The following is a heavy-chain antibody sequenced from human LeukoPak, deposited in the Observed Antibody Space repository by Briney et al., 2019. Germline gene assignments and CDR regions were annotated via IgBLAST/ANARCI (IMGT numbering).Heavy chain of an antibody. J-gene: IGHJ6*02. Sequence: GASVKVSCKASGYTFTSYYMHWVRQAPGQGLEWMGIINPSGGSTSYAQKFQGRVTMTRDTSTSTVYMELSSLRSEDTAVYYCARDSAQQLVRYGMDVWGQGTTVTVSS. V-gene: IGHV1-46*01. CDR1: GYTFTSYY. D-gene: IGHD6-13*01. CDR2: INPSGGST. CDR3: ARDSAQQLVRYGMDV.